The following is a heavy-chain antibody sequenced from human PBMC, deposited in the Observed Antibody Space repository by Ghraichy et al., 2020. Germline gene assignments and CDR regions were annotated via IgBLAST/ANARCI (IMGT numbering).Heavy chain of an antibody. CDR2: VFHNGNT. Sequence: SQTISLTCSVSGASVGSNSFYWAWIRQPPGKGLEWIGCVFHNGNTYYSPSLNSRVTISVDTSKNQFSLKLNSVTAADTAVYFCARRFGYSGSCDPWGQGTLVTVSS. CDR1: GASVGSNSFY. V-gene: IGHV4-39*01. CDR3: ARRFGYSGSCDP. J-gene: IGHJ5*02. D-gene: IGHD1-26*01.